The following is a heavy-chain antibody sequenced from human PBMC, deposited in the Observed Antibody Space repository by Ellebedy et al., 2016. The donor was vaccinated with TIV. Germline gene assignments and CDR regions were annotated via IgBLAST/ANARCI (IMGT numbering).Heavy chain of an antibody. V-gene: IGHV4-39*01. CDR3: ARLTVTTGFDY. D-gene: IGHD4-11*01. J-gene: IGHJ4*02. CDR1: GGSISSSSYY. Sequence: SETLSLTCTVSGGSISSSSYYWGWIRQPPGKGLEWIGSIYYSGNTYYNPSLKSRVTISVDTSKNQFSLKLTSVTAADTAVFYCARLTVTTGFDYWGQGTLVTVSS. CDR2: IYYSGNT.